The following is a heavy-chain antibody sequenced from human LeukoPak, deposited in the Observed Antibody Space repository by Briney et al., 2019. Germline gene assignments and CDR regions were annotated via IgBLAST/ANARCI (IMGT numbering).Heavy chain of an antibody. V-gene: IGHV4-59*01. Sequence: SETLSITCTVSGGSISSYYWSWIRQPPGKGLEWIGYIYYSGSTNYNPSLESRVTISVDTSKNQFSLKLSSVTAADTAVYYCARKQYLPHNWFDPWGQGTLVTVSS. CDR2: IYYSGST. D-gene: IGHD1/OR15-1a*01. J-gene: IGHJ5*02. CDR1: GGSISSYY. CDR3: ARKQYLPHNWFDP.